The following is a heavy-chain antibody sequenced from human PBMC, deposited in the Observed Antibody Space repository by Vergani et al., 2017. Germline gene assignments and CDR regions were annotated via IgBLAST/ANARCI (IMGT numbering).Heavy chain of an antibody. CDR3: ARGLLGTGTVDY. D-gene: IGHD3/OR15-3a*01. CDR2: IRGSGGST. J-gene: IGHJ4*02. Sequence: EVQLLESGGGLVQPGGSLRLSCAASGFTFSSYAMSWVRQAPGKGLEWVSAIRGSGGSTYYADSVKGRFTISRDNSKNTLYLQMNSLRAEDTAVYYCARGLLGTGTVDYWGQGALVTVSS. CDR1: GFTFSSYA. V-gene: IGHV3-23*01.